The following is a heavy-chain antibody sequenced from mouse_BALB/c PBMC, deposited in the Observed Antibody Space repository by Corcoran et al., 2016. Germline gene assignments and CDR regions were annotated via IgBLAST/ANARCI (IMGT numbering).Heavy chain of an antibody. CDR3: ANLDSSGYGGFAY. CDR1: GYTFTSYV. CDR2: INPYNDGT. D-gene: IGHD3-2*01. V-gene: IGHV1S136*01. Sequence: ELQLQQSGPELVKPGASVMMSCKASGYTFTSYVMHWVKRKPGQGLEWIGYINPYNDGTKYNEKFKGKATLTSDKSSSTAYMELSSLTSEDSAVYYCANLDSSGYGGFAYWGQGTLVTVSA. J-gene: IGHJ3*01.